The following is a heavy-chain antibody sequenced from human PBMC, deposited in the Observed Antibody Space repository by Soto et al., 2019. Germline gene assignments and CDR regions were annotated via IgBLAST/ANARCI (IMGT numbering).Heavy chain of an antibody. V-gene: IGHV4-61*01. D-gene: IGHD1-26*01. CDR1: CGSVSSPTHF. Sequence: SETLSLTCSVSCGSVSSPTHFWSWIRQSPGKGLEWIGYIYFSGITNSNPSLKSRVTISADTSKNQFSLRLSSVTAADTAVYYCAREDMSGTYYFDYWGHGTLVTVSS. CDR3: AREDMSGTYYFDY. J-gene: IGHJ4*01. CDR2: IYFSGIT.